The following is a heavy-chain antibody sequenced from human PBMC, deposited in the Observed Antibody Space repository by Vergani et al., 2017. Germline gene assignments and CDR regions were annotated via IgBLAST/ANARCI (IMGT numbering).Heavy chain of an antibody. Sequence: EVQLLESGGGLVQPGGSLRLSCAASGFTFSSYAMSWVRQAPGKGLEWVSSISSSSSYIYYADSVKGRFTISRDNAKNALYLQMNSLRAEDTAVYYCARDTPYCSSTSCRRYYYYYYMDVWGKGTTVTVSS. V-gene: IGHV3-21*01. D-gene: IGHD2-2*01. J-gene: IGHJ6*03. CDR1: GFTFSSYA. CDR3: ARDTPYCSSTSCRRYYYYYYMDV. CDR2: ISSSSSYI.